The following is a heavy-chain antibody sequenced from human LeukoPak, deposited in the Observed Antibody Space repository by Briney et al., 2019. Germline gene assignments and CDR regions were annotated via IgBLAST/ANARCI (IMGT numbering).Heavy chain of an antibody. CDR1: GGSFSGYY. D-gene: IGHD5-18*01. CDR2: INHSGST. CDR3: ARHRGWIPFDY. J-gene: IGHJ4*02. V-gene: IGHV4-34*01. Sequence: SETLSLTCAVYGGSFSGYYWSWIRQPPGKGLEWIGEINHSGSTNYNPSLKSRVTISVDTSKNQFPLKLSSVTAADTAVYHCARHRGWIPFDYWGQGTLVTVSS.